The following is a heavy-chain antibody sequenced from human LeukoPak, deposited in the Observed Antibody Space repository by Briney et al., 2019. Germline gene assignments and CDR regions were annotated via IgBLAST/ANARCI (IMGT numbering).Heavy chain of an antibody. CDR3: AGTAMVTYDAFDI. Sequence: PSETLSLTCAVYGGSFSGYYWSWIRQPPGKGLEWIGEINHSGSTNYNPSLKSRVTISVDTSKNQFSLKLSSVTAADTAVYYCAGTAMVTYDAFDIWGQGTMVTVSS. V-gene: IGHV4-34*01. D-gene: IGHD5-18*01. CDR2: INHSGST. J-gene: IGHJ3*02. CDR1: GGSFSGYY.